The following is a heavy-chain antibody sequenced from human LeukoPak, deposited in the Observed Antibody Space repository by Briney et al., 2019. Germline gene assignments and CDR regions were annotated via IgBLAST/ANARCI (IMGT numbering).Heavy chain of an antibody. J-gene: IGHJ4*02. V-gene: IGHV3-48*03. Sequence: GGSLRLSCAASGFTFSSYEMNWVRQAPGKGLEWVSYISSSGSTIYYADSVKGRFTISRDNAKNSLYLQMNSLRAEDTAVYYCAKRWYGSGYDYFDYWGQGTLVTVSS. CDR2: ISSSGSTI. D-gene: IGHD5-12*01. CDR3: AKRWYGSGYDYFDY. CDR1: GFTFSSYE.